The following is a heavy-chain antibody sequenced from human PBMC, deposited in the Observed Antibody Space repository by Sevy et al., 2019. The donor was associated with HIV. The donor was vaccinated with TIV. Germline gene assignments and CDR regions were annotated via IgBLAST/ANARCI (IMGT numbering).Heavy chain of an antibody. J-gene: IGHJ4*02. Sequence: SETLSLTCTVSGVSINSGDYYWTWNRQRPGKGLEWIRFAYYTGNANYNPSLGSRITISVDTSRNQFSLKLTSVTPADTAVYYCVRGVNFDAIPWGHWGQGILVTVSS. CDR1: GVSINSGDYY. D-gene: IGHD2-21*01. CDR2: AYYTGNA. V-gene: IGHV4-61*08. CDR3: VRGVNFDAIPWGH.